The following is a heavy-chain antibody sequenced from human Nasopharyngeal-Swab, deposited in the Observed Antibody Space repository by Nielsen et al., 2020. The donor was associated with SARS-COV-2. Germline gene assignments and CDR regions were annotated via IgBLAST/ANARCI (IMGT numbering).Heavy chain of an antibody. V-gene: IGHV3-74*01. CDR2: VNQDGSRR. J-gene: IGHJ4*02. CDR3: VKHQGSSSDQ. Sequence: GESLKISCAASGFTFSTKAMHWVRQAPGKGLVWVSRVNQDGSRRDYADSVRGRFTISRDNAKNTLYLQMNSLRVEDTAVYYCVKHQGSSSDQWGQGTLVTVSS. CDR1: GFTFSTKA.